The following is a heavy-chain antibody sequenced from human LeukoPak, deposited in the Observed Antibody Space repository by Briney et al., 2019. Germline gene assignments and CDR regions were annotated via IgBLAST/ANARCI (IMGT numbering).Heavy chain of an antibody. CDR1: GFTFSDYY. CDR2: ISSSGSTI. V-gene: IGHV3-11*04. CDR3: AKGVKHIVVVTAQHYFDY. Sequence: GGSLRLSCAASGFTFSDYYMSWIRQAPGKGLEWVSYISSSGSTIYYADSVKGRFTISRDNAKNPLYLQMNTLRAEDTAVYYCAKGVKHIVVVTAQHYFDYWGQGTLVTVSS. D-gene: IGHD2-21*02. J-gene: IGHJ4*02.